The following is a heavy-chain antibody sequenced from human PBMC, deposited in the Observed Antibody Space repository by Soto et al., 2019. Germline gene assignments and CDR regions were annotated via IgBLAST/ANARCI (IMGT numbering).Heavy chain of an antibody. Sequence: QVQLQESGPGLVKPSETLSLTCTVSGGSISSYYWSLIRQPPGKGLEWIGYIYYSGSTNYNPSLNSRVTISVDTSKNQFSLKLSSVTAADTAVYYCARLGGLLRDFDYWGQGTLVTVSS. V-gene: IGHV4-59*08. CDR3: ARLGGLLRDFDY. CDR2: IYYSGST. CDR1: GGSISSYY. D-gene: IGHD3-10*01. J-gene: IGHJ4*02.